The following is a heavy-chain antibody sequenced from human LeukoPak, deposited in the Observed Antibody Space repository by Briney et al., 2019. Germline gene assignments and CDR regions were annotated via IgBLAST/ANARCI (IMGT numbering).Heavy chain of an antibody. CDR2: IFGGVTT. D-gene: IGHD1-1*01. Sequence: SETLSLTCTVSLASINNYYWSSIRQSPGEGLKWIGCIFGGVTTHYNPSLDGRVTISVDTSKTQFSLILTSTTAADTAVYYCLTVSTATRSFDIWGPGTTVSVSS. CDR3: LTVSTATRSFDI. V-gene: IGHV4-59*01. CDR1: LASINNYY. J-gene: IGHJ3*02.